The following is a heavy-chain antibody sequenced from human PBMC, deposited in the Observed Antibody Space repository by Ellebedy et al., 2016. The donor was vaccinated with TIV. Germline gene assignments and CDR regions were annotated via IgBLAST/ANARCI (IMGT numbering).Heavy chain of an antibody. CDR1: GFTFSSYG. D-gene: IGHD4-17*01. CDR3: ARYGDYVWDLKTDY. CDR2: IWYDGTNK. J-gene: IGHJ4*02. Sequence: GESLKISXAASGFTFSSYGMHWVRQAPGKGLEWVANIWYDGTNKCYADSVKGRFTISRDNSKNTLYLQMNSLRAEDTAVYYCARYGDYVWDLKTDYWGQGTLVTVSS. V-gene: IGHV3-33*01.